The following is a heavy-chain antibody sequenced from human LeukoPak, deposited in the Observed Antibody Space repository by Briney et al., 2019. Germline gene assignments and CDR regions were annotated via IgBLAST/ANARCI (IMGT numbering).Heavy chain of an antibody. CDR2: MYLSGTT. J-gene: IGHJ4*02. D-gene: IGHD3-22*01. CDR3: AGLVGRYSSGLYYYYFDY. Sequence: AETLSLTCAVYGGSFSGYYWSWIRQPPGKGLEWIGEMYLSGTTHSNPSVKSRVTISIDKSKNQFFLNLSSVTAADTAVYYCAGLVGRYSSGLYYYYFDYWGQGTLVTVSS. CDR1: GGSFSGYY. V-gene: IGHV4-34*01.